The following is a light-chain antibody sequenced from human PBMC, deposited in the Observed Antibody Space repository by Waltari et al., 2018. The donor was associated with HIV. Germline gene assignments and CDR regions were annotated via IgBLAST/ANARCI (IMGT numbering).Light chain of an antibody. J-gene: IGLJ3*02. CDR3: CSYAGTYTWV. V-gene: IGLV2-11*01. Sequence: QSALTQPRSVSGSPGQSVTISCTGTSSDVGGYNYVSWYQQQPTKAPKLTIYDVSKRPAGVPDRSSGSKSGDTASLPISGLQAEDEADYYCCSYAGTYTWVFGGGTKLTVL. CDR2: DVS. CDR1: SSDVGGYNY.